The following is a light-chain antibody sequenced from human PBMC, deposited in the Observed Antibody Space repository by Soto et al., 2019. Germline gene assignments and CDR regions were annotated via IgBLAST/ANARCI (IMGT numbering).Light chain of an antibody. J-gene: IGLJ1*01. CDR3: CSSEPESNYV. Sequence: QSALAQPASVSGSPGQSVTISCTGTSSDVGAYNSVSWYQQHPDKAPQLMIYKGTQRPSGVSNRFSGSTSGNAASLTISGLQAGDEADYFCCSSEPESNYVFGTGTKVTV. CDR1: SSDVGAYNS. V-gene: IGLV2-23*01. CDR2: KGT.